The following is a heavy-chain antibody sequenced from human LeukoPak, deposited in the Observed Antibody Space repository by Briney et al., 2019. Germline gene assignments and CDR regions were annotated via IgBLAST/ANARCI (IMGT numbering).Heavy chain of an antibody. CDR3: ARYRGDLLDYYMDV. Sequence: GGSLRLSCAASGFSLAAYWMSWVRQARGKGLEWVANIKQDGSEKFYVDSVKGRFTISRDNAKNSLYLQMNSLRAEDTAVYYCARYRGDLLDYYMDVWGKGTTVTVSS. D-gene: IGHD2-21*01. CDR1: GFSLAAYW. J-gene: IGHJ6*03. CDR2: IKQDGSEK. V-gene: IGHV3-7*01.